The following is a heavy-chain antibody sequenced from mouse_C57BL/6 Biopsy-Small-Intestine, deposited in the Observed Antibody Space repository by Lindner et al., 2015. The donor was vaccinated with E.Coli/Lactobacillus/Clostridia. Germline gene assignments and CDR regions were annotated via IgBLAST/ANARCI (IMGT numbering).Heavy chain of an antibody. V-gene: IGHV1-9*01. D-gene: IGHD2-3*01. CDR3: ARTMMAAFAY. J-gene: IGHJ3*01. CDR2: IFPGSGST. Sequence: VQLQESGAELMKPGASVKLSCKATGYTLTDYWIEWIKQRPGHGLEWIGEIFPGSGSTNYSEKFKGKATFTAETSSNTVYMQLSSLTTEDSAIYYCARTMMAAFAYWGQGTLVTVSA. CDR1: GYTLTDYW.